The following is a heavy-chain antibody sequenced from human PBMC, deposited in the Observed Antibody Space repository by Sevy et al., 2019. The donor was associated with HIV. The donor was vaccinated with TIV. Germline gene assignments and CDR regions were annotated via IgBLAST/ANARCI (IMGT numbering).Heavy chain of an antibody. CDR3: ARDGRWLANGMDV. V-gene: IGHV4-59*13. CDR2: IYYSGST. J-gene: IGHJ6*02. D-gene: IGHD6-19*01. Sequence: SETLSLTCTVSGGSISSYYWSWIRQPPGKGLEWIGYIYYSGSTNYNSSLKSRVTISVDTSKNQFSLKLSSVTAADTAVYYCARDGRWLANGMDVWGQGTTVTVSS. CDR1: GGSISSYY.